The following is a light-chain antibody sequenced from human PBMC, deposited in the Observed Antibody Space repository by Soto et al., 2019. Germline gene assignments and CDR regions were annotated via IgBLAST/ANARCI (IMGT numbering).Light chain of an antibody. CDR2: EVS. CDR1: SSDIGTYKY. V-gene: IGLV2-14*01. Sequence: QSALTQPASMSGSPGQSITISCTGTSSDIGTYKYVSWYQQHPGNAPKLMIYEVSHRPSGVSSRFSGSKSGNTASLTISGLQAEDEGDYYCASYTSISTYVFGTWTKVTVL. J-gene: IGLJ1*01. CDR3: ASYTSISTYV.